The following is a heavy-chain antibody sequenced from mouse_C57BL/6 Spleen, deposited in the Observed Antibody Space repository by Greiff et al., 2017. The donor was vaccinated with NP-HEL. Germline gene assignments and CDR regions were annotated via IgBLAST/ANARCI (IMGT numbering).Heavy chain of an antibody. CDR2: INSDGGST. Sequence: EVQLVESGGGLVQPGESLKLSCESNEYEFPSHDMSWVRKTPEKRLELVAAINSDGGSTYYPATMERRFIISRDNTKKTLYLQMSSRRSEDTAWYYCARRGGSNYGDWYFDVWGTGTTVTVSS. CDR3: ARRGGSNYGDWYFDV. D-gene: IGHD2-5*01. V-gene: IGHV5-2*01. J-gene: IGHJ1*03. CDR1: EYEFPSHD.